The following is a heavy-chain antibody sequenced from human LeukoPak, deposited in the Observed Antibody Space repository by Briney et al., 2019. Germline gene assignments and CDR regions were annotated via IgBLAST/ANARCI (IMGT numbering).Heavy chain of an antibody. D-gene: IGHD6-19*01. V-gene: IGHV3-21*01. CDR1: GFTFTSYS. J-gene: IGHJ1*01. CDR3: ATRTVAGSGVYLQR. CDR2: ISSSSTYI. Sequence: GGSLRLSCAASGFTFTSYSMNWVRQAPGRGLEWVSSISSSSTYIYYADSVKGRFTISRDNAKNSPYLQMNSLRAEDTAVYYCATRTVAGSGVYLQRWGQGTLVTVSS.